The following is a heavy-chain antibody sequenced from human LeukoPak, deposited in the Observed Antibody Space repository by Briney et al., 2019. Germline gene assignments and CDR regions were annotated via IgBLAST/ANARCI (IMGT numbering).Heavy chain of an antibody. CDR3: ARNSSDCSSTSCYHSPPYTSSAKRYTWFDP. J-gene: IGHJ5*02. V-gene: IGHV4-39*01. CDR1: GDSISSSSYG. D-gene: IGHD2-2*01. CDR2: IYYSGST. Sequence: PSETLSLTCTVSGDSISSSSYGWGWIRQPPGKGLEWIGSIYYSGSTVYNPSLKSRVTISVDTSKNQFSLQLSSVTAADTAVYYCARNSSDCSSTSCYHSPPYTSSAKRYTWFDPWGHGTLVTASS.